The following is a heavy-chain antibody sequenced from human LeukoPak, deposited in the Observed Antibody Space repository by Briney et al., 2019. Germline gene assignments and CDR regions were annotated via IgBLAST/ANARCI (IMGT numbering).Heavy chain of an antibody. V-gene: IGHV3-21*01. J-gene: IGHJ6*03. D-gene: IGHD3-10*01. CDR3: ARDAPEDLWFGELFPYYYYYMDV. Sequence: PGGSLRLSCAASGLTVSRNYMSWVRQAPGKGLEWVSSISSSSSYIYYADSVKGRSTISRDNAKNSLYLQMNSLRAEDTADCARDAPEDLWFGELFPYYYYYMDVWGKGTTVTISS. CDR1: GLTVSRNY. CDR2: ISSSSSYI.